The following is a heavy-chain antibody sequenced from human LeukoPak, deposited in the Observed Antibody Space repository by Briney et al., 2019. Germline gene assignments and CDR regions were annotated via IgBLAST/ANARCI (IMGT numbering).Heavy chain of an antibody. CDR2: INPSSGDT. V-gene: IGHV1-2*02. CDR1: GFTFTGHF. CDR3: ARPTVTTLPNYYGLDV. D-gene: IGHD4-17*01. Sequence: GASVKVSCKASGFTFTGHFMHWVRQARGQGLEWMGWINPSSGDTNYAQKFQGRVTMTRDTSISTAYMELNRLRSDDTAVYYCARPTVTTLPNYYGLDVWGQGATVTVSS. J-gene: IGHJ6*02.